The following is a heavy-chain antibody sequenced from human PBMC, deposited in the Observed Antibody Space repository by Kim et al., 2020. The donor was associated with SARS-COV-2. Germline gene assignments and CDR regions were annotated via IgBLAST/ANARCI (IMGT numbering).Heavy chain of an antibody. D-gene: IGHD6-19*01. CDR1: GGSFSGYY. Sequence: SETLSLTCAVYGGSFSGYYWSWIRQPPGKGLEWIGEINHSGSTNYNPSLKSRVTISVDTSKNQFSLKLSSVTAADTAVYYCARGSSGWYEPKGFDYWGQGTLVTVSS. J-gene: IGHJ4*02. CDR2: INHSGST. CDR3: ARGSSGWYEPKGFDY. V-gene: IGHV4-34*01.